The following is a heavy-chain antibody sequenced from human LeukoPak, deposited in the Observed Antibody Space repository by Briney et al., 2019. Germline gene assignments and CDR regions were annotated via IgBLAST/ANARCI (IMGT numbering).Heavy chain of an antibody. Sequence: SETLSLTCAVYGGSFSGYYWSWIRQPPGKGLEWIGEINHSGSTNYNPSLKSRITISVDTSKNQFSLKLSSVTAADTAVYYCARGPAADYWGQGTLVTVSS. D-gene: IGHD6-13*01. V-gene: IGHV4-34*01. J-gene: IGHJ4*02. CDR1: GGSFSGYY. CDR2: INHSGST. CDR3: ARGPAADY.